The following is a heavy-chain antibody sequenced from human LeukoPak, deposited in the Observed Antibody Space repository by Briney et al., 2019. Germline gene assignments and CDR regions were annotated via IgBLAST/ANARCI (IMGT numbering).Heavy chain of an antibody. Sequence: PSETLSLTCTVSGGSISSSSHYWGWIRQPPRKGLEWIGSIYYSGSTYYNPSLKSRVTISVDTSKNQFSLKLSSVTAADTAVYYCARVSNYYGSGTPPRGLYYYYYMDVWGKGTTVTISS. CDR1: GGSISSSSHY. CDR2: IYYSGST. CDR3: ARVSNYYGSGTPPRGLYYYYYMDV. D-gene: IGHD3-10*01. J-gene: IGHJ6*03. V-gene: IGHV4-39*07.